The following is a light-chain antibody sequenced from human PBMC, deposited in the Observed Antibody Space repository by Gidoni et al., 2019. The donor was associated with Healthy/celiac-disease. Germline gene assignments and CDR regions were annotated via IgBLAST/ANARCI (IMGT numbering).Light chain of an antibody. V-gene: IGKV1-33*01. CDR1: QDISNY. CDR3: QQYDNPSMT. Sequence: DIQMTQSPSSLSASVGDKVTITSQASQDISNYLNWYQQKPGKAPKLLIYDASNLETGVPSRFSGSGSGTDFTFTISRLQPEDIATYYCQQYDNPSMTFGQXTRLEMK. CDR2: DAS. J-gene: IGKJ5*01.